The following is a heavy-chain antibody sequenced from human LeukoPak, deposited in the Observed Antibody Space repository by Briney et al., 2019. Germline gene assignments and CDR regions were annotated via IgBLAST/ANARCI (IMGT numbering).Heavy chain of an antibody. CDR1: GGSISSYY. D-gene: IGHD3-22*01. V-gene: IGHV4-59*01. J-gene: IGHJ4*02. CDR3: ARGQWLPVFDF. CDR2: IYYSGST. Sequence: SETLSLTCTVSGGSISSYYWTWIRQPPGKGLEWIGYIYYSGSTNYNPSLKSRVTISVDTSKNHFSLKLSSVTAADTAVYYCARGQWLPVFDFWGQGTLVTVSS.